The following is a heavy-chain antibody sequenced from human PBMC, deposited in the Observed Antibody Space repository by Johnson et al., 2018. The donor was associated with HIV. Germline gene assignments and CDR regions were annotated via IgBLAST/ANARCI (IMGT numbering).Heavy chain of an antibody. CDR3: ARGDYYDSSGFFIDAFDI. D-gene: IGHD3-22*01. CDR1: GFTVSSNY. Sequence: MQLVESGGGLIQPGGSLRLSCAASGFTVSSNYMSWVRQAPGKGLEWVSVIYSGGSTYYADSVKGRFTISRDNSKNTLYLQMNSLRAEDTAVYYCARGDYYDSSGFFIDAFDIWGQGTVVTVSS. V-gene: IGHV3-53*01. CDR2: IYSGGST. J-gene: IGHJ3*02.